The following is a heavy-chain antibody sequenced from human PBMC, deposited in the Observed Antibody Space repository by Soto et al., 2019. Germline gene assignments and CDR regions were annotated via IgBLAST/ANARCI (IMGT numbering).Heavy chain of an antibody. D-gene: IGHD6-13*01. Sequence: GGSLRLSCAASGFTFSSYGMHWVRQAPGKGLEWVAVISYDGSNKYYADSVKGRFTISRDNSKNTLYLQMNSLRAEDTAVYYCAKSYSSSWYRRGFDYWGQGTLVTVSS. CDR1: GFTFSSYG. CDR2: ISYDGSNK. CDR3: AKSYSSSWYRRGFDY. J-gene: IGHJ4*02. V-gene: IGHV3-30*18.